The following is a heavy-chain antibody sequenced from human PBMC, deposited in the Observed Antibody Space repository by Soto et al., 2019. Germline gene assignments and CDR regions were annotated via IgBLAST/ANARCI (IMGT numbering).Heavy chain of an antibody. CDR1: GFTFSDYY. Sequence: GGSLRLSCAASGFTFSDYYMSWIRQAPGKGLEWVSYISSSGSTIYYADSVKGRFTISRDNAKNSLYLQMNSLRAEDTAVYYCARVDATYCSGGSCYSLEAFDIWGQGTMVTVSS. D-gene: IGHD2-15*01. V-gene: IGHV3-11*01. CDR3: ARVDATYCSGGSCYSLEAFDI. J-gene: IGHJ3*02. CDR2: ISSSGSTI.